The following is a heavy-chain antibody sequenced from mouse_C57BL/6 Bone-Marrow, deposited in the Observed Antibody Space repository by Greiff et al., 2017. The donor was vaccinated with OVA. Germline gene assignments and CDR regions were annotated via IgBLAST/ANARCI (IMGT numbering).Heavy chain of an antibody. V-gene: IGHV1-50*01. D-gene: IGHD1-1*02. CDR3: ARGSWDDYFDY. CDR2: IDPSDSYT. Sequence: QVQLQQPGAELVKPGASVKLSCKASGYTFTSYWMQWVKQRPGQGLEWIGEIDPSDSYTNYNQKFKGKATLTVDTSSSTAYMQLSSLTSEDSAVYYCARGSWDDYFDYWGRGTTLTVSS. CDR1: GYTFTSYW. J-gene: IGHJ2*01.